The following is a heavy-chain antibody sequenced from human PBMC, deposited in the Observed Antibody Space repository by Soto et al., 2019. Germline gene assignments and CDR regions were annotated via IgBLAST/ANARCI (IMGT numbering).Heavy chain of an antibody. Sequence: GGSLRLSCAASGFTFSSYGMHWVRQAPGKGLEWVAVISYDGSNKYYADSVKGRFTISRDNSKNTLYLQMNSLRAEDTAVYYCARARDIVLVPAAMNYYYYGMDVWGQGTTVTVSS. J-gene: IGHJ6*02. V-gene: IGHV3-30*03. CDR1: GFTFSSYG. CDR2: ISYDGSNK. D-gene: IGHD2-2*01. CDR3: ARARDIVLVPAAMNYYYYGMDV.